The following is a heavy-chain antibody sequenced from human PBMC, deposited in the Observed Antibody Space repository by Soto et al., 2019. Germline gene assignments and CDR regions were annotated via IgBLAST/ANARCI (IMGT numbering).Heavy chain of an antibody. CDR2: IWYDGSNK. D-gene: IGHD1-1*01. Sequence: PGGSLRLSCAASGFTFSSYGMHWVRQATGKGLEWVAVIWYDGSNKYYADSVKGRFTISRENSKNMLYMQMNSLRAEDKAVYYCASDWRYFDYWGQGTLVTVSS. CDR3: ASDWRYFDY. J-gene: IGHJ4*02. V-gene: IGHV3-33*01. CDR1: GFTFSSYG.